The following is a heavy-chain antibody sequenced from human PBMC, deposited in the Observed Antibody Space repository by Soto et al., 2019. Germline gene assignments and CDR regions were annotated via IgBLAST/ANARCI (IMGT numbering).Heavy chain of an antibody. CDR3: ARGPKTGYYYMDV. Sequence: QVQLQQWGAGLLKPSETLSLTCAVYGGSFSGYYWSWIRQPPGKGLEWIGEINHSGSTNYNPSLKSRVTISVDTSKNQFSLKLSSVTAADTAVYYCARGPKTGYYYMDVCGKGTTVTVSS. CDR2: INHSGST. CDR1: GGSFSGYY. J-gene: IGHJ6*03. V-gene: IGHV4-34*01.